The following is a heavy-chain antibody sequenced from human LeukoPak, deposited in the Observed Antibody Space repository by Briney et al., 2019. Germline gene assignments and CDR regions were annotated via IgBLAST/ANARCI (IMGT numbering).Heavy chain of an antibody. CDR1: GFTFSSYW. J-gene: IGHJ3*02. V-gene: IGHV3-7*01. CDR2: IKQDGSET. D-gene: IGHD3-10*01. Sequence: GGSLRLSCAASGFTFSSYWMTWVRQAPGKGLEWVANIKQDGSETYYVDSVKGRFTISRDNAKNSLYLQMNSLRSEDTAVYSCARLNYYANKGPDAFDIWGQGTMVTVSS. CDR3: ARLNYYANKGPDAFDI.